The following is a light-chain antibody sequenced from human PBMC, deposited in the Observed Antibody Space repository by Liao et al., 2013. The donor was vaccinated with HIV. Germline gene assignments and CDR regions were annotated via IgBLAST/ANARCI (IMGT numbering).Light chain of an antibody. V-gene: IGLV3-25*03. J-gene: IGLJ1*01. CDR3: QSADSSGTYV. CDR1: KLGEKY. Sequence: SYELTQPPSVSVSPGQTASITCSGDKLGEKYACWYQQKPGQSPVLVIYEDIKRPSGIPERFSGSSSGTTVTLTISGVQAEDEADYYCQSADSSGTYVFGTGTKVTVL. CDR2: EDI.